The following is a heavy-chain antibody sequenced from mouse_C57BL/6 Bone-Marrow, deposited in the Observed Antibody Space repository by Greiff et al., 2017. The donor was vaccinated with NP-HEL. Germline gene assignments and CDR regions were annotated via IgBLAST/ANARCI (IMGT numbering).Heavy chain of an antibody. V-gene: IGHV1-26*01. Sequence: VQLQQSGPELVKPGASVKISCKASGYTFTDYYMNWVKQSHGKSLEWIGDINPNNGGTSYNQKVKGKATLTVDKSSSTAYMELRSLTSEDSAVYYCAIPSYYYGSSLFAYWGQGTLVTVSA. CDR1: GYTFTDYY. CDR2: INPNNGGT. CDR3: AIPSYYYGSSLFAY. J-gene: IGHJ3*01. D-gene: IGHD1-1*01.